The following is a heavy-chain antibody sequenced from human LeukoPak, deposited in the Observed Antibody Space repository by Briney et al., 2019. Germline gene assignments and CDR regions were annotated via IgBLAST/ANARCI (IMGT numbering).Heavy chain of an antibody. CDR1: GFTFGDYA. D-gene: IGHD3-9*01. CDR3: TRDEELRYFDWLFNFEY. Sequence: PGGSLRLSCTASGFTFGDYAMSWVRQAPGKGLEWVGFIRSKAYGGTTEYAASVKGRFTISRDDSKSIACLQMNSLKTEDTAVYYCTRDEELRYFDWLFNFEYWGQGTLVTVSS. CDR2: IRSKAYGGTT. J-gene: IGHJ4*02. V-gene: IGHV3-49*04.